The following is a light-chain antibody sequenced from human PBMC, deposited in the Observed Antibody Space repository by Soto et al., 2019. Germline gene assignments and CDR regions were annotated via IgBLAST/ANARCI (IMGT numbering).Light chain of an antibody. V-gene: IGLV2-14*01. Sequence: QSALTQPASVSGSPGQSITISCTGSSSDVGSYNYVSWYQLHPGEAPQVMVYEVSNRPSGVSNRFSGCKSGNTASLTVSGPQAEDEAIYYCSSYTSSSSLRVSGGGTQRTAL. CDR3: SSYTSSSSLRV. CDR2: EVS. CDR1: SSDVGSYNY. J-gene: IGLJ3*02.